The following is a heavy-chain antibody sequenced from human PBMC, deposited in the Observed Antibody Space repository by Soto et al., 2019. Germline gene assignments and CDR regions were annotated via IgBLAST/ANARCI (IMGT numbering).Heavy chain of an antibody. D-gene: IGHD4-17*01. J-gene: IGHJ4*02. V-gene: IGHV4-61*01. CDR3: ARTTAVPNTLRSRYFFDY. Sequence: SETLSLTCSVSGGSVSNKTYYWSWIRQPPGKRLEWIGYVYYSGTTNYNPSLKSRVTISVDLSKNQYSLRLSSVTTAVTALYYCARTTAVPNTLRSRYFFDYWGQGTLVTVS. CDR2: VYYSGTT. CDR1: GGSVSNKTYY.